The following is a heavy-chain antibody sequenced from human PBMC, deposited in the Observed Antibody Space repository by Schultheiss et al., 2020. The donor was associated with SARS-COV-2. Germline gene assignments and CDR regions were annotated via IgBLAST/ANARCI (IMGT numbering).Heavy chain of an antibody. CDR2: IFSNDEK. D-gene: IGHD6-19*01. J-gene: IGHJ4*02. Sequence: SGPTLVKPTATLTLTCTVSGFSLSNARMGVSWIRQPPGKALEWLAHIFSNDEKSYSTSLKSRLTISKDTSKSQVVLTMTNMDPVDTATYYCARVCRVDMGVAATYYFDYWGQGTLVTVSS. CDR3: ARVCRVDMGVAATYYFDY. CDR1: GFSLSNARMG. V-gene: IGHV2-26*01.